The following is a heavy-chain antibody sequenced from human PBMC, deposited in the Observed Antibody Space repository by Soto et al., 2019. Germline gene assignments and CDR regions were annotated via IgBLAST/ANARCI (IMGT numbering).Heavy chain of an antibody. J-gene: IGHJ4*02. V-gene: IGHV3-7*01. CDR3: ATLDTAEIQTAAY. Sequence: GGSLRLSCAASGFTVSSIYMSWVRQAPGKGLEWVAMINRGASGTHYVDSVKGRFTISRDNAKNSLYLQMNSLRVEDTAVYYCATLDTAEIQTAAYWGQGTLVTVSS. CDR1: GFTVSSIY. CDR2: INRGASGT. D-gene: IGHD2-15*01.